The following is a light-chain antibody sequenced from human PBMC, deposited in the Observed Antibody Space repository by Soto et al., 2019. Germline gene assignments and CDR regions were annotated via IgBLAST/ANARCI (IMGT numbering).Light chain of an antibody. CDR1: QDISNY. CDR3: QQYDNLPLT. Sequence: DIQMTQSPSSLSASVGDRVTITCQASQDISNYLNWYQQKPGKAPKLLIYDASNLETWVPSRFSGSGSGTDFPFPISSLQSEDIATYYGQQYDNLPLTFGGGTKVETK. V-gene: IGKV1-33*01. CDR2: DAS. J-gene: IGKJ4*01.